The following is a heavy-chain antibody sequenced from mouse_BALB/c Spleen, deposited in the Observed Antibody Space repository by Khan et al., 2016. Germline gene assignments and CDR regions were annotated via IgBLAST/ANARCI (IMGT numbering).Heavy chain of an antibody. V-gene: IGHV3-2*02. CDR3: ATTVVAPRFAY. Sequence: EVQLQESGPGLVEPSQSLSLTCTVTGYSITSDYAWNWIRQFPGNKLEWMGYISYSGSTSYNPSLKSRISITRDTSKNQFFLQLNSVTTEDTATYYCATTVVAPRFAYWGQGTLVTVSA. CDR1: GYSITSDYA. CDR2: ISYSGST. J-gene: IGHJ3*01. D-gene: IGHD1-1*01.